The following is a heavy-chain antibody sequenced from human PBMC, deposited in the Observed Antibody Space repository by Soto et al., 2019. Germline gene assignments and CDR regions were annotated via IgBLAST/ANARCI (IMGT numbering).Heavy chain of an antibody. CDR3: ARHKLGTRAFDI. D-gene: IGHD7-27*01. V-gene: IGHV4-34*01. CDR1: GGSFSGYY. Sequence: SETLSLTCAVYGGSFSGYYWSWIRQPPGKGLEWIGEINHSGSTNYNPSLKSRVTISVDTSKNQFSLKLSSVTAADTAVYYYARHKLGTRAFDIWGQGTMVTVSS. J-gene: IGHJ3*02. CDR2: INHSGST.